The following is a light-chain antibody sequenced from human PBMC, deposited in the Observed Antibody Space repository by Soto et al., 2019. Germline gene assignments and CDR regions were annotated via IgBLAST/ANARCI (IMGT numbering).Light chain of an antibody. Sequence: EIVLTQSPGTLSLSPGERATLSCRASQSVSNSYLAWYQQKPGQAPRLLIYGASRRATGIPDRFSSSGSGTDFTLTISRLVPEDFAVYYCQQYGSSPPFTFGQGTKLEIK. CDR3: QQYGSSPPFT. J-gene: IGKJ2*01. V-gene: IGKV3-20*01. CDR2: GAS. CDR1: QSVSNSY.